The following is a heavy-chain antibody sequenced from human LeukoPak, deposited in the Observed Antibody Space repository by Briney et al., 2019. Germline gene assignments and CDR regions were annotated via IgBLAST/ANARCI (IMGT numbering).Heavy chain of an antibody. D-gene: IGHD3-3*01. CDR3: ASWVWSGYYEPRNNWFDP. Sequence: SETLSLTCTVSGDSISSEISSESYYWSWIRQPPGKGLEWIGYVYYSGSTYYNPSLKSRVTISVDTSKNQFSLKLSSVTAADTGVYYCASWVWSGYYEPRNNWFDPWGQGTLVTVSS. V-gene: IGHV4-30-4*08. J-gene: IGHJ5*02. CDR1: GDSISSEISSESYY. CDR2: VYYSGST.